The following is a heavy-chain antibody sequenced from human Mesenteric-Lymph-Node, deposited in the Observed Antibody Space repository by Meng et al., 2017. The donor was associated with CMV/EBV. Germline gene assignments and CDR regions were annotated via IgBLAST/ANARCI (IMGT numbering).Heavy chain of an antibody. CDR2: ISPGSTTK. CDR3: AKGAAAGSSPFGY. Sequence: GESLKISCAASGFSFSDFYMNWIRQAPGKGLEWVSFISPGSTTKYYADSVKGRFTISRDNAKNSLYLQMDSLRVEDTAVYYCAKGAAAGSSPFGYWGHGTLVTVSS. V-gene: IGHV3-11*04. J-gene: IGHJ4*01. D-gene: IGHD6-13*01. CDR1: GFSFSDFY.